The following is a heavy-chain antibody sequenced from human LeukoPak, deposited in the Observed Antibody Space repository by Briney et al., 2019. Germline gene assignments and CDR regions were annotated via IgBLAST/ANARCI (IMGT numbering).Heavy chain of an antibody. CDR3: ARDLVTVTKGFDI. Sequence: SETLSLTCAVYGDSFSSHYWTWIRQPPGKGLEWIGYISYIGSTNYNPSLKGRVTISIDTSKNQFSLKLSSVTAADTAVYYCARDLVTVTKGFDIWGQGTMVSVSS. CDR2: ISYIGST. CDR1: GDSFSSHY. J-gene: IGHJ3*02. V-gene: IGHV4-59*11. D-gene: IGHD4-17*01.